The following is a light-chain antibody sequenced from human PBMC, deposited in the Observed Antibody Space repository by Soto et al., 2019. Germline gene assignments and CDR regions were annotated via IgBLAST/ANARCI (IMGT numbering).Light chain of an antibody. J-gene: IGKJ4*01. CDR1: QDIRYW. V-gene: IGKV1D-16*01. CDR3: QQYISYPIT. CDR2: KAS. Sequence: DIQMTQSPSSLSASVGDRVTITCRASQDIRYWLAWYQQKPEQAPKSLIYKASTLQSGVPSRFSGSGSGTDFTLTISSLQPEDFAAYYCQQYISYPITFGGGTKVDIK.